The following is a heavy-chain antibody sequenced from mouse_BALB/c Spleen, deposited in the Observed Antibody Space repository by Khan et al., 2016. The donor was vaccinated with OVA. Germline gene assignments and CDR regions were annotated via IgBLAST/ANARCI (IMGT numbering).Heavy chain of an antibody. Sequence: QIQLVQSGAELVKPGASVRLSCKASGYTFTSYYLYWVKQRPGHGLEWIGDINPSNGGTNFNENFKTKATLTVDKSSSTAYMQLSSLTSEDSAVYYCIRSGYGAFAYWGQGTLVTVSA. D-gene: IGHD1-1*02. J-gene: IGHJ3*01. V-gene: IGHV1S81*02. CDR1: GYTFTSYY. CDR3: IRSGYGAFAY. CDR2: INPSNGGT.